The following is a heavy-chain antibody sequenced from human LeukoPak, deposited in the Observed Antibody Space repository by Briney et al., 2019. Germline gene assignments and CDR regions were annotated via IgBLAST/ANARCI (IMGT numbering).Heavy chain of an antibody. CDR2: IKSKTDGETT. CDR3: ITDGNTVAGHFDY. J-gene: IGHJ4*02. Sequence: GGSLRLPCAASGFTFNKAWMSWVRQAPGKGLEWVGRIKSKTDGETTDYAAPVKGRFTISRDESKNTLFLQMNSLKIEDTAVYFCITDGNTVAGHFDYWGQGTLVTVSS. CDR1: GFTFNKAW. D-gene: IGHD6-19*01. V-gene: IGHV3-15*01.